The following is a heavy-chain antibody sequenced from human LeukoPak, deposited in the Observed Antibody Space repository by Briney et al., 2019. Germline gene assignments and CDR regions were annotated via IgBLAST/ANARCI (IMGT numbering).Heavy chain of an antibody. J-gene: IGHJ6*02. Sequence: GGSLRLSCAASGFTFSSYSMNWVRQAPGKGLEWVSYISSSSSTIYYADSVKGRFTISRDNAKNSLYLQMNSLRAEDTAVYYCARGYGSASMDVWGQGTTVTDSS. V-gene: IGHV3-48*04. D-gene: IGHD3-10*01. CDR3: ARGYGSASMDV. CDR1: GFTFSSYS. CDR2: ISSSSSTI.